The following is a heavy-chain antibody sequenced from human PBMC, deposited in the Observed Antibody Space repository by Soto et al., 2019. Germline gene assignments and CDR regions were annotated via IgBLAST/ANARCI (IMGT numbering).Heavy chain of an antibody. J-gene: IGHJ6*03. CDR1: GFTFSSYS. D-gene: IGHD3-3*01. V-gene: IGHV3-48*01. CDR3: ARVLLQYYDFWSGDMDV. Sequence: QPGGSLRLSCAASGFTFSSYSMNWVRQAPGKGLEWVSYISSSSSTIYYADSVKGRFTISRDNAKNSLNLQMNSLRAEDTVVYYCARVLLQYYDFWSGDMDVWGKGTTVTVSS. CDR2: ISSSSSTI.